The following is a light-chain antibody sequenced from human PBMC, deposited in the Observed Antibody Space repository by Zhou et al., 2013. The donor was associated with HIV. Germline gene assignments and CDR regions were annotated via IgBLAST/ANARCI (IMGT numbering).Light chain of an antibody. Sequence: SMLTQPPSVSGAPGQRVTISCTGTSSNIGPDYDVHWYQQLPGTAPKLLIYGNNDRPSGVPDRFSGSKSGTSASLVITGLQAEDEADYYCQSFDTRQPVVFGGGTKLTVV. CDR3: QSFDTRQPVV. CDR1: SSNIGPDYD. CDR2: GNN. J-gene: IGLJ2*01. V-gene: IGLV1-40*01.